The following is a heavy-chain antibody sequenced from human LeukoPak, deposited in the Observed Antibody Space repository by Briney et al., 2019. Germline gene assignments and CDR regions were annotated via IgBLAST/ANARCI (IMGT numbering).Heavy chain of an antibody. CDR1: GYTFTGYY. CDR3: ARGGIAAAAQLDY. CDR2: INPNSGGT. J-gene: IGHJ4*02. V-gene: IGHV1-2*02. D-gene: IGHD6-13*01. Sequence: RASVKVSCKASGYTFTGYYMHWVRQAPGQGLEWMGWINPNSGGTNYAQKFQGRATMTRDTSISTAYMELSRLRSDDTAVYYCARGGIAAAAQLDYWGQGTLVTVSS.